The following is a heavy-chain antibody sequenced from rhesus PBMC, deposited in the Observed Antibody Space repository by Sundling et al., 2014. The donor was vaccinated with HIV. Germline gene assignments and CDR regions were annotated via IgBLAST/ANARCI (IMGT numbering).Heavy chain of an antibody. CDR2: ITYSGTT. J-gene: IGHJ6*01. V-gene: IGHV4-122*02. CDR1: GGSISSDHSY. D-gene: IGHD2-21*01. Sequence: QVQLQESGPGLVKPSETLSLTCAVSGGSISSDHSYWSWIRQPPGKGLEWIGYITYSGTTSYNPSLKSRVTISRDTSKNQLSLKLSSVTAADSAVYFCARERVLVVIAMYGFDSWGQGVVVTVSS. CDR3: ARERVLVVIAMYGFDS.